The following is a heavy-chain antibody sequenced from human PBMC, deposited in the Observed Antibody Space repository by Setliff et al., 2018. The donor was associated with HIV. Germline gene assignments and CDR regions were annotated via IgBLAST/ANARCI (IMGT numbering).Heavy chain of an antibody. J-gene: IGHJ4*02. CDR2: AYTGGST. CDR1: GGSISSHF. CDR3: ARGGGPDTNFDS. V-gene: IGHV4-4*07. Sequence: LTCTVSGGSISSHFWTWIRQPAGKGLEWIGRAYTGGSTNYNPSLKSRVSMSVDTSKNQFYLHLSSVTAADTAVYYCARGGGPDTNFDSWGRGTLVTVSS.